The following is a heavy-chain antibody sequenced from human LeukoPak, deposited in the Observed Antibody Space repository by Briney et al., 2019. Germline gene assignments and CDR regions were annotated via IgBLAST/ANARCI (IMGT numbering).Heavy chain of an antibody. V-gene: IGHV3-53*01. J-gene: IGHJ4*02. CDR3: ARSAYYDFWSGYAFDY. D-gene: IGHD3-3*01. CDR2: IYSGGST. CDR1: GFTVSSNY. Sequence: GGSLRLSCAASGFTVSSNYMSWVRQAPGKGLEWVSVIYSGGSTYYADSVKGRFTISRDNSKNTLYLQMNSLRAEDTAVYYCARSAYYDFWSGYAFDYWGQGTLVTVSS.